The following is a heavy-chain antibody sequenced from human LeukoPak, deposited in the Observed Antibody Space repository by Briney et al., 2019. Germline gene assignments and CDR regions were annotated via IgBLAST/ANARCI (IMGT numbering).Heavy chain of an antibody. J-gene: IGHJ6*02. CDR1: GGSLSRYY. V-gene: IGHV4-59*08. CDR2: IYYSGNT. CDR3: ARLGEYYYYGMDV. Sequence: SETLSPTCSVSGGSLSRYYWSWIPQPPREGLEWIGYIYYSGNTKYNPSLKSRITISVDTSKNQFSLNLISVTAADTAVYYCARLGEYYYYGMDVWGQGTTVTVSS.